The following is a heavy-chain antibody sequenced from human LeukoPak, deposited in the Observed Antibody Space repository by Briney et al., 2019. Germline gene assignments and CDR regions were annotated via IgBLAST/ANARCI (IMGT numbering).Heavy chain of an antibody. CDR1: GITVSQND. V-gene: IGHV3-66*02. CDR2: IYADGAT. CDR3: ARDRAGRKAWVEFDP. J-gene: IGHJ5*02. Sequence: GGSLRLSCAASGITVSQNDMSWVRQAPGRGLEWVSLIYADGATNYGDSVKGRFTISRDNSKNTVYLEMNSLRPEDTAVYFCARDRAGRKAWVEFDPWGQGTLVTVSS. D-gene: IGHD3-10*01.